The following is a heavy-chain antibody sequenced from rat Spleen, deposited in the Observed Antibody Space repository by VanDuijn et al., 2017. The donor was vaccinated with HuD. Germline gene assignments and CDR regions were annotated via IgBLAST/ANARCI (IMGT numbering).Heavy chain of an antibody. CDR3: ARQGGYNSYFDY. CDR1: GFTFNNYW. CDR2: ITKTGDST. Sequence: EVQLVESGGGLLQPGRSLKLSCVASGFTFNNYWMTWIRQAPGKGLEWVASITKTGDSTYYSDSVKGRFTISRNNAKSTLYLQMNSLRSEDTATYYCARQGGYNSYFDYWGQGVMVTVSS. J-gene: IGHJ2*01. V-gene: IGHV5-31*01. D-gene: IGHD1-4*01.